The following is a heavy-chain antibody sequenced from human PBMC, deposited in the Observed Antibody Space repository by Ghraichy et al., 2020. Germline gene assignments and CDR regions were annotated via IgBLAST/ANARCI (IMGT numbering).Heavy chain of an antibody. CDR1: GFTFSSYS. V-gene: IGHV3-48*02. J-gene: IGHJ4*02. CDR3: ARVHLVYAIKGGFDY. D-gene: IGHD2-8*01. Sequence: GESLNISCAASGFTFSSYSMNWVRQAPGKGLEWVSYISSSSSTIYYADSVKGRFTISRDNAKNSLYLQMNSLRDEDTAVYYCARVHLVYAIKGGFDYWGQGTLVTVSS. CDR2: ISSSSSTI.